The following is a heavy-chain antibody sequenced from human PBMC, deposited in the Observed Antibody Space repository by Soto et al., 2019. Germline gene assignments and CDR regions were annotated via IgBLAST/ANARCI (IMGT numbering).Heavy chain of an antibody. CDR3: ARDWRAAEDIDP. Sequence: ASVKVSCKTSGYTFAIYGINWVRQAPGQGLQWMGWIGTYNGDTHYAQTLQGRVTVTTDTSTSTAYMELRSLRSDDTAVYFCARDWRAAEDIDPLGQRNPVPVSS. D-gene: IGHD3-3*01. CDR1: GYTFAIYG. J-gene: IGHJ5*02. V-gene: IGHV1-18*01. CDR2: IGTYNGDT.